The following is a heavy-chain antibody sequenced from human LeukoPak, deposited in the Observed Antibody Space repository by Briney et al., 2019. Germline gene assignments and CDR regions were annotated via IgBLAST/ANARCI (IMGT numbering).Heavy chain of an antibody. CDR2: MYYRGST. J-gene: IGHJ6*03. CDR1: GASINTHFYY. V-gene: IGHV4-39*01. D-gene: IGHD2-2*01. Sequence: PSETLSLTCTVSGASINTHFYYWGWLRQTPGKGLEWIGNMYYRGSTYYNPSLNSRVSMSLDTSKNQFSLRLTSVTAADTAVYYCARLATIRCSSTSCYRYYYYYYMDVWGKGTTVTVSS. CDR3: ARLATIRCSSTSCYRYYYYYYMDV.